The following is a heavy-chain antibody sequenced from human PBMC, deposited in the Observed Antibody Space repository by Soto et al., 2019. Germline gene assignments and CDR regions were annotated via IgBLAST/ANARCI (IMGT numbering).Heavy chain of an antibody. CDR1: GVTFSNHG. J-gene: IGHJ4*02. CDR2: ISYDGMKK. Sequence: QVQLVESGGGLVKPGGSLRLSCAASGVTFSNHGMHWVRQAPGKGLEWVAIISYDGMKKYYVDTVKGRFTISRDNSRNTLYLEMNTLRLEDTAVYYCAKDRVESGMGEIDYWGQGTLVTVSS. D-gene: IGHD3-16*01. V-gene: IGHV3-30*18. CDR3: AKDRVESGMGEIDY.